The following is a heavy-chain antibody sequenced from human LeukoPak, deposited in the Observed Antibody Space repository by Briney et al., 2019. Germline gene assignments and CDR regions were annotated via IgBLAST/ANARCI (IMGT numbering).Heavy chain of an antibody. CDR2: INPNSGGA. CDR1: GYTFTGYY. V-gene: IGHV1-2*06. D-gene: IGHD6-19*01. J-gene: IGHJ4*02. Sequence: GASVKVSCKASGYTFTGYYMHWVRQAPGQGLEWMGRINPNSGGANYAQKFQVRVTMTRDTSISTAYMELSRLRSDDTAVYYCASLRAVAGTDYWGQGTLVTVSS. CDR3: ASLRAVAGTDY.